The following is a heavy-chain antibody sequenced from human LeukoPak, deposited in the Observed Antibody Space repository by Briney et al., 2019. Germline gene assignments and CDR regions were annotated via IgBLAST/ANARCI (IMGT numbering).Heavy chain of an antibody. D-gene: IGHD1-26*01. CDR1: GYTFTSYY. V-gene: IGHV1-46*01. Sequence: ASVKVSCKASGYTFTSYYMHWVRQAPGQGLEWMGIINPSGGSTSYAQKFQGRVTMTRDTSTSTVYMELGSLRSEDTAVYYCARCGPSGSYYCAFDYWGQGTLVTVSS. CDR2: INPSGGST. CDR3: ARCGPSGSYYCAFDY. J-gene: IGHJ4*02.